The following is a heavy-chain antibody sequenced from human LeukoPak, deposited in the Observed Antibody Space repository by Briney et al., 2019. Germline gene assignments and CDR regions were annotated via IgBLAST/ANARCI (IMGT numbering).Heavy chain of an antibody. CDR2: IYYSGST. CDR1: GGSISSYY. Sequence: SETLSLTCTVSGGSISSYYWSWIRQPPGKGLEWIGYIYYSGSTNYNPSLKSRVTISVDTSKNQFSLKLSSVTAADTAVYYCARVDTAMVSLDYWGQETLVTVSS. CDR3: ARVDTAMVSLDY. J-gene: IGHJ4*02. D-gene: IGHD5-18*01. V-gene: IGHV4-59*08.